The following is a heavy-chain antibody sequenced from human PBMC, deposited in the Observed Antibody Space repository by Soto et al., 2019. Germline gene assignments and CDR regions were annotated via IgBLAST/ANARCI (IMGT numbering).Heavy chain of an antibody. CDR3: ARDLSDTAMVTRWFDP. J-gene: IGHJ5*02. V-gene: IGHV4-30-4*01. CDR1: GGSISSGGYY. D-gene: IGHD5-18*01. Sequence: SETLSLTCTVSGGSISSGGYYWSWIRQPPGKGQEWIGYIYYSGSTYYNTSLKSRVTISVDTSKNPFSLKLSSVTAADTAVYYCARDLSDTAMVTRWFDPWGQGTLVTVSS. CDR2: IYYSGST.